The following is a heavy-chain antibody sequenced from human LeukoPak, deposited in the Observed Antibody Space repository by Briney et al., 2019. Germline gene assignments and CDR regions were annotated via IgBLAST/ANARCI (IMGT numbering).Heavy chain of an antibody. V-gene: IGHV4-34*01. CDR3: ARGRGTAAAGTSLDY. D-gene: IGHD6-13*01. Sequence: SETLSLTCAVYGGSFSGYYWSWIRQPPGKGLEWIGEINHSGSTNYNPSLKSRVTISVDTSKNQFSLKLSSVTAADTAVYYCARGRGTAAAGTSLDYWGQGTLVTVSS. CDR1: GGSFSGYY. J-gene: IGHJ4*02. CDR2: INHSGST.